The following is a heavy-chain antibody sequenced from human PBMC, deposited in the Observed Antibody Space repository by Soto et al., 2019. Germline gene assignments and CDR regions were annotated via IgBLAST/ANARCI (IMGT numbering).Heavy chain of an antibody. CDR2: ISSSGSTI. Sequence: PGGSLRLSCAASGFTFSDYYMSWIRQAPGKGLEWVSYISSSGSTIYYADSVKGRFTISRDNAKNSLYLQMNSLRAEDTAVYYCAHSYDFWSAIGHYWGQGTLVTVSS. CDR1: GFTFSDYY. CDR3: AHSYDFWSAIGHY. J-gene: IGHJ4*02. D-gene: IGHD3-3*01. V-gene: IGHV3-11*01.